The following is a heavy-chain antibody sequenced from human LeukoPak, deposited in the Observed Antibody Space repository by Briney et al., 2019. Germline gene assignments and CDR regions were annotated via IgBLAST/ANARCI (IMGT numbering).Heavy chain of an antibody. D-gene: IGHD6-6*01. Sequence: GGSLRLSCAASGFTVSSNYMSWVRQAPGKGLEWVANIKQDGSDKLYVDSVRGRFTISRDNAKNSLHLQMNSLRAEDTAVYYCAREGSSWNFAFWGQGTLVTVSS. V-gene: IGHV3-7*01. CDR3: AREGSSWNFAF. CDR1: GFTVSSNY. CDR2: IKQDGSDK. J-gene: IGHJ4*02.